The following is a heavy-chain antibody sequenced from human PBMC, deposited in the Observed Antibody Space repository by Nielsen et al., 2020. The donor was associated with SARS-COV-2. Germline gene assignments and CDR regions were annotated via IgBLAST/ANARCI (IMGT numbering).Heavy chain of an antibody. V-gene: IGHV3-53*01. CDR2: IYSGGST. Sequence: WIPQPPGKGLEWVSVIYSGGSTYYADSVKGRFTISRDNSKNTLYLQMNSLRAEDTAVYYCARDRAVQLDPGYYYGMDVWGQGTTVTVSS. CDR3: ARDRAVQLDPGYYYGMDV. J-gene: IGHJ6*02. D-gene: IGHD1-1*01.